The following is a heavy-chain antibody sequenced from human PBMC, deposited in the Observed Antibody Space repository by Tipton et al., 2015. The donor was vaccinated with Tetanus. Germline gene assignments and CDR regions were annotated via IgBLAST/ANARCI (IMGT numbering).Heavy chain of an antibody. CDR1: GFMFGNYR. V-gene: IGHV3-69-1*02. Sequence: SLRLSCAVSGFMFGNYRMNWVRQAPGKGLEWVASITTNSYIYYADSVKGRFTISRDNTKNSLFLQMNSLRAGDRAVYYCASGSTLDFWGQGTLVTVSS. D-gene: IGHD6-25*01. J-gene: IGHJ4*02. CDR3: ASGSTLDF. CDR2: ITTNSYI.